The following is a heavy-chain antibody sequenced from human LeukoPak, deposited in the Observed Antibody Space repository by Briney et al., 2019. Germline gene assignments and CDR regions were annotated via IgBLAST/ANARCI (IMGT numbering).Heavy chain of an antibody. J-gene: IGHJ2*01. CDR2: ISSSSSYI. CDR3: ARVGGRIAASHWYFDL. CDR1: GFTFSSYS. Sequence: GGSLRLSCAASGFTFSSYSMNWVRQAPGKGLEWVSSISSSSSYIYYADSVKGRFTISRDNAKNSLYLQMNSLRAEDTAVYYCARVGGRIAASHWYFDLWGRGTLVTVSS. D-gene: IGHD6-13*01. V-gene: IGHV3-21*01.